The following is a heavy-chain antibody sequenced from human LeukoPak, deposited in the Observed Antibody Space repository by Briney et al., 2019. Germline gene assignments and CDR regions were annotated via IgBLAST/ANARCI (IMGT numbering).Heavy chain of an antibody. Sequence: ASVKVSCKASGYTFTSYDINWVRQATGQGLEWMGWMNPNSGNTGYAQKFQGRVTMTRNTSISTAYMELSSLRSEDTAVCYCARVYSYGSTFDYWGQGTLVTVSS. J-gene: IGHJ4*02. D-gene: IGHD5-18*01. V-gene: IGHV1-8*01. CDR3: ARVYSYGSTFDY. CDR2: MNPNSGNT. CDR1: GYTFTSYD.